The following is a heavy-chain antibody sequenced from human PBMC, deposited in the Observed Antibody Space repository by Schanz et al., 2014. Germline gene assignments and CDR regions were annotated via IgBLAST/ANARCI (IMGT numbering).Heavy chain of an antibody. J-gene: IGHJ4*02. V-gene: IGHV3-48*01. CDR3: AKSYDTSGYSGFDY. D-gene: IGHD3-22*01. CDR1: GFTFRDYS. Sequence: EVQLVESGGGLIQPGGSLRLSCEASGFTFRDYSMNWVRQAPGKGPEWISYISSYSTIHYADSVKGRFTISRDNSKNTLYLQMNSLRTEDTAVYFCAKSYDTSGYSGFDYWGQGTLVTVSS. CDR2: ISSYSTI.